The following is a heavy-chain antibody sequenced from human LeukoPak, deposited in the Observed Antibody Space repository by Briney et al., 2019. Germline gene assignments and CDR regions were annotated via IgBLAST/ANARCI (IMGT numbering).Heavy chain of an antibody. J-gene: IGHJ4*02. CDR1: GYTFTGYY. Sequence: ASVKVSCKASGYTFTGYYMHWVRQAPGQGLEWMGRINPNSGGTNYAQKFQDRVTMTRDTSISTAYMELSRLRSDDTAVYYCAREIRGGSSSSGVGYYFDYWGQGTLVTVSS. CDR2: INPNSGGT. D-gene: IGHD6-6*01. CDR3: AREIRGGSSSSGVGYYFDY. V-gene: IGHV1-2*06.